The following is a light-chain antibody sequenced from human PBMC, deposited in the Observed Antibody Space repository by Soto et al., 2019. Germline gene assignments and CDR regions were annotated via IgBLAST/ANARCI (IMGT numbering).Light chain of an antibody. CDR2: GAS. J-gene: IGKJ4*01. V-gene: IGKV3-15*01. Sequence: EIVMTQSPATLSVSPGERATLSCRASQSVSTYLAWYQQKPGQAPRLLIFGASTRATGIPARFSGSGSGSEFNLTISSLQSEDFSVYSCQQYNNWPLVTFGGGTKVEIK. CDR1: QSVSTY. CDR3: QQYNNWPLVT.